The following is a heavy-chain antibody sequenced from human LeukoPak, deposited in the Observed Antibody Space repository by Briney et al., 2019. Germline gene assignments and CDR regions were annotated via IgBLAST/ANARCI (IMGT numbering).Heavy chain of an antibody. CDR3: ARGRNNQITMIRGPNHYFGLDV. D-gene: IGHD3-10*01. Sequence: SETLSLTCAVYGGSFSGYYWTWLRQPPGKGLEWFGEINHVGSTKYNPSLKSRATMSVDPSKNQFSLKLSAVTAADTAFYYCARGRNNQITMIRGPNHYFGLDVWGQGTTVTVSS. CDR2: INHVGST. V-gene: IGHV4-34*01. CDR1: GGSFSGYY. J-gene: IGHJ6*02.